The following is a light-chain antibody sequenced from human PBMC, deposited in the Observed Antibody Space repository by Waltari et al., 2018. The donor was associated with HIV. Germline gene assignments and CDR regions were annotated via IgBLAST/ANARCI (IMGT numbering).Light chain of an antibody. CDR3: QSYDMSQSGSLV. CDR1: RSNIGAGFD. CDR2: AIN. V-gene: IGLV1-40*01. J-gene: IGLJ2*01. Sequence: QSVLTQPPSVSGAPGQRVTIACTGTRSNIGAGFDVHWYQQIPGNAPKLLIYAINIRPSGVPDRFSGSKSGTSASLAITGLQSEDEADYYCQSYDMSQSGSLVFGGGTKLTVL.